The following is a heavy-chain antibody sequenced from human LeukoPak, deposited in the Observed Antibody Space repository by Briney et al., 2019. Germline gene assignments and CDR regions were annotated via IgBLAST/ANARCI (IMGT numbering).Heavy chain of an antibody. J-gene: IGHJ5*02. V-gene: IGHV4-39*07. CDR3: ARDDKRVVVAATEEVGWFDP. D-gene: IGHD2-15*01. Sequence: SETLSLTCTVSGGSISSSSYYWGWIRQPPGKGLEWIGSIYYSGSTYYNPSLKSRVTISVDTSKNQFSLKLSSVTAADTAVYYCARDDKRVVVAATEEVGWFDPWGQGTLVTVSS. CDR2: IYYSGST. CDR1: GGSISSSSYY.